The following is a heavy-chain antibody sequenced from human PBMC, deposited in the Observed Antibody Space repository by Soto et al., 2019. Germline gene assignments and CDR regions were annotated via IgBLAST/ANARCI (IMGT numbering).Heavy chain of an antibody. J-gene: IGHJ4*02. V-gene: IGHV4-30-2*01. D-gene: IGHD5-12*01. Sequence: QLQLQESGSGLVKPSQTLSLTCAVSGGSISSGGYSWSWIRQPPGKGLEWIGYIYHSGSTYYNPSLYSRVTISVDRSMNQFSLKMSSVTAADTAVYYCAAGGGLPRDYWSQGTLVTVSS. CDR1: GGSISSGGYS. CDR3: AAGGGLPRDY. CDR2: IYHSGST.